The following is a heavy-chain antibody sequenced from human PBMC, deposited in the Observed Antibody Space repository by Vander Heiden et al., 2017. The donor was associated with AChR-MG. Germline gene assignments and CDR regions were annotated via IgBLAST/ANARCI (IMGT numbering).Heavy chain of an antibody. D-gene: IGHD6-13*01. CDR1: GGSISNYY. Sequence: QVQLQESGPGLVKPSETLSLTCYVSGGSISNYYWSWIRPPPGKGLEWIVDNFNSGSTNYNPSLKSRVTISVDTSQNQFSLKLISVTAADTAVYYCARAGSWTGKRDFDYWGQGTLVTVSS. CDR3: ARAGSWTGKRDFDY. CDR2: NFNSGST. V-gene: IGHV4-59*01. J-gene: IGHJ4*02.